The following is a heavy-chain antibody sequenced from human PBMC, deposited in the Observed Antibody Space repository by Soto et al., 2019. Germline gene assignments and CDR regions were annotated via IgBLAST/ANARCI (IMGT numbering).Heavy chain of an antibody. V-gene: IGHV3-43*01. CDR1: GFTFDDYT. J-gene: IGHJ6*02. D-gene: IGHD6-19*01. CDR3: AKDRAAVTGAYYYYGMDV. CDR2: ISWDGGST. Sequence: EVQLVESGGVVVQPGGSLRLSCAASGFTFDDYTMHWVRQAPGKGLEWVSLISWDGGSTYYADSVKGRFIIFRDNSKNSMYLQMNSLRTEDTALYYCAKDRAAVTGAYYYYGMDVWGQGTTVTVSS.